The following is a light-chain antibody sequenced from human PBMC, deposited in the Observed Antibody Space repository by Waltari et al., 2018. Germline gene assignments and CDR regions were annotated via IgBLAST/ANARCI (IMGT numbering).Light chain of an antibody. J-gene: IGKJ3*01. CDR2: WAA. Sequence: IVMTQSPDSLAVSLGERATINCRSSQSILFRSTNKNYLSWYQQKPGQPPKLLIYWAAMRESGSPDRFSGSGSGSDFTLTISSLQAEDVAVYSCQQYYTAPATFGPGTKVDVK. CDR1: QSILFRSTNKNY. CDR3: QQYYTAPAT. V-gene: IGKV4-1*01.